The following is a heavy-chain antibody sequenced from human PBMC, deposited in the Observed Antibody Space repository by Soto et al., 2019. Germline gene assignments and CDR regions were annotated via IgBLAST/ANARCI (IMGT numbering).Heavy chain of an antibody. CDR2: IYYSGST. CDR3: ARGYGDYVLDY. V-gene: IGHV4-59*08. D-gene: IGHD4-17*01. CDR1: GGSISSYY. Sequence: SETLSLTCTVSGGSISSYYWSWIRQPPGKGLEWIGYIYYSGSTNYNPSLKSRVTISVDTSKNQFSLKLSSVTAADTAAYYCARGYGDYVLDYWGQGTLVTVSS. J-gene: IGHJ4*02.